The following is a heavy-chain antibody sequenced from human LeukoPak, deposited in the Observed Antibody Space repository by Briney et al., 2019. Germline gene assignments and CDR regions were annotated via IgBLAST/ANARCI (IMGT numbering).Heavy chain of an antibody. V-gene: IGHV1-18*01. CDR2: ISAYNGNT. CDR1: GYSFTTYG. D-gene: IGHD6-13*01. Sequence: GASVKVSCKASGYSFTTYGMNWVPQAPGQGLEWMGWISAYNGNTNYAQKLQGRVTMTTDTSTSTAYMELRSLRSDDTAVYYCARDMGKGYSSSWYPNYWGQGTLVTVSS. CDR3: ARDMGKGYSSSWYPNY. J-gene: IGHJ4*02.